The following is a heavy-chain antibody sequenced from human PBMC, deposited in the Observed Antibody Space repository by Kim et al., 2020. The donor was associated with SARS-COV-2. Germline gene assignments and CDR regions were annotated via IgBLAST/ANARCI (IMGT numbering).Heavy chain of an antibody. CDR1: GFTFTGYY. V-gene: IGHV1-2*06. D-gene: IGHD3-10*02. CDR2: INPRTGAT. J-gene: IGHJ4*02. Sequence: ASVKVSCKSSGFTFTGYYLHWVRQAPGQGLEYMGRINPRTGATNYAQSFQGRVTMIRDTSINSAYMELSRLTFDDTAVYYCVVYYSGTTMYESFDYWGQGTLVTVSS. CDR3: VVYYSGTTMYESFDY.